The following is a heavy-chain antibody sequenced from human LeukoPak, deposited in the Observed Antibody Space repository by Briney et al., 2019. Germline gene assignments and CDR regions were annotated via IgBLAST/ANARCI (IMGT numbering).Heavy chain of an antibody. CDR3: ARDADHDYQGTNWFDP. CDR2: ISDSGGST. Sequence: GGSLRLSCAASGFTFSSYAMSWVRQAPGKGLEWVSGISDSGGSTYYADSVKGRFTISRDNSKNTLYLQMNSLRAEDTAVYYCARDADHDYQGTNWFDPWGQGTLVTVSS. CDR1: GFTFSSYA. J-gene: IGHJ5*02. V-gene: IGHV3-23*01. D-gene: IGHD1-1*01.